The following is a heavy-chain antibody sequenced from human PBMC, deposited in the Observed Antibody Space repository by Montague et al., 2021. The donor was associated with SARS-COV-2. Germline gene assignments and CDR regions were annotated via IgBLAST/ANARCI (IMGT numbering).Heavy chain of an antibody. J-gene: IGHJ4*02. CDR3: TRHVHMTWPEPSPGFDY. V-gene: IGHV4-39*01. CDR2: VHYSGRP. CDR1: GGSISSTSCN. Sequence: SETLSLTCTVSGGSISSTSCNWGWLRPRPGKGLEWIGSVHYSGRPCYTPSLKSRVTIYVDTSKNQLSLKLSSVTAADTAVYYCTRHVHMTWPEPSPGFDYWGQGTLVTVSS. D-gene: IGHD1-1*01.